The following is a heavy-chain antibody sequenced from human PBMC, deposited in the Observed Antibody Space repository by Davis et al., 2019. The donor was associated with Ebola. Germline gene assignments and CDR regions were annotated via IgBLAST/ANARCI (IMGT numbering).Heavy chain of an antibody. V-gene: IGHV3-23*01. J-gene: IGHJ4*02. D-gene: IGHD5-12*01. CDR2: ISGSGGST. CDR1: GFTFSSYA. CDR3: AKDEAYSGYDYLVY. Sequence: GESLKISCAASGFTFSSYAMSWVRQAPRKGLEWVSAISGSGGSTYYADSVKGRFTISRDNSKNTLYLQINSLRAEDTAVYYCAKDEAYSGYDYLVYWGQGTLVTVSS.